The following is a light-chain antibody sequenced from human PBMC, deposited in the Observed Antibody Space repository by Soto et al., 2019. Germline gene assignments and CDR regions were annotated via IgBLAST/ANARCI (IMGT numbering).Light chain of an antibody. V-gene: IGKV1-33*01. CDR3: QQYENLPT. CDR1: QNINNY. Sequence: DIQMTQSPSSLSSYLGDRVTITCQASQNINNYVNWYQQKPGRAPKLLIYDASNLEAGVPSRFRGSGSGTDFTFTISRLQPEDIATYYCQQYENLPTFGQGTRLEIK. J-gene: IGKJ5*01. CDR2: DAS.